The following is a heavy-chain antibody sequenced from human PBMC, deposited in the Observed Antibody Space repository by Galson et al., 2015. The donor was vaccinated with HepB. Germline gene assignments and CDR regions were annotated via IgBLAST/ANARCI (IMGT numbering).Heavy chain of an antibody. D-gene: IGHD2-2*01. CDR1: GFTFSSYW. CDR2: INSDGSST. CDR3: ARYCSSTSCHYGMDV. Sequence: SLRLSCAASGFTFSSYWMHWVRQAPGKGLVWVSRINSDGSSTSYADSVKGRFTISRDNAKNTLYLQMNSLRAEDTAVYYCARYCSSTSCHYGMDVWGQGTTVTVSS. J-gene: IGHJ6*02. V-gene: IGHV3-74*01.